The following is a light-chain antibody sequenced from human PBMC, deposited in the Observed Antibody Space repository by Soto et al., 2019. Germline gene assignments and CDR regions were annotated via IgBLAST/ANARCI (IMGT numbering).Light chain of an antibody. Sequence: DIQMTQSPSTLSASVGDRVTITCRASQSSSVYLAWYQQRPREAPKLLIYGGSSLESGVPSRFSGSGSGTELTITVSSLQPTDFATYCCYQYAASAHTFGQGTK. V-gene: IGKV1-5*01. CDR3: YQYAASAHT. J-gene: IGKJ2*01. CDR2: GGS. CDR1: QSSSVY.